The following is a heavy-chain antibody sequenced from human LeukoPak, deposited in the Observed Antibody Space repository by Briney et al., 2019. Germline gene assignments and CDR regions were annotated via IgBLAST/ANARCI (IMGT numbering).Heavy chain of an antibody. Sequence: SETLSLTCAVYGGSFSGYYWSWIRQPPGKGLEWIGEINHSGSTNCNPSLKSRVTISVDTSKNQFSLKLSSVTAADTAVYYCARGYDYSLYDYWGQGTLVTVSS. CDR2: INHSGST. V-gene: IGHV4-34*01. CDR3: ARGYDYSLYDY. CDR1: GGSFSGYY. D-gene: IGHD5-12*01. J-gene: IGHJ4*02.